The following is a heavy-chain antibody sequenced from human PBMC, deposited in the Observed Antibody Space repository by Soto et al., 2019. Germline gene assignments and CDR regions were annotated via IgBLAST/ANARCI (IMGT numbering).Heavy chain of an antibody. CDR2: IYTSGST. Sequence: PSETLSLNCTVSGGSISSYYWSWIRQPAGKGLEWIGRIYTSGSTNYNPSLKSRVTMSVDTSKNQFSLKLSSVTAADTAVYYCARDSSDYDILTGYYGWDYYYYGMDVWGQGTTVTVSS. J-gene: IGHJ6*02. D-gene: IGHD3-9*01. V-gene: IGHV4-4*07. CDR3: ARDSSDYDILTGYYGWDYYYYGMDV. CDR1: GGSISSYY.